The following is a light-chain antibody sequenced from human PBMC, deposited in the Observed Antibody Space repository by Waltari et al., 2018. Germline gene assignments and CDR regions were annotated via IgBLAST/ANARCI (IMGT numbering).Light chain of an antibody. Sequence: SYALTQPPSVSVSPGQTARITCSGDALAKKNYGRWFHQKPGQAPVLVIYKDNERPSGIPERFSGSSSGSTVTLTISGAQVEDEADYYCYSAADNNQWVFGGGTKLTVL. CDR3: YSAADNNQWV. J-gene: IGLJ3*02. CDR1: ALAKKNY. V-gene: IGLV3-27*01. CDR2: KDN.